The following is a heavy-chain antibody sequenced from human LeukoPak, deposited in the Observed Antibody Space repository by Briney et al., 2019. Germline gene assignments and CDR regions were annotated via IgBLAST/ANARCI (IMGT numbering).Heavy chain of an antibody. CDR2: IYSGGSS. Sequence: GGSLRLSCAASEFTVSNNYMSWVRQAPGKGLEWVSVIYSGGSSHYADSVKGRFTISRDNSKNTLYLQMNSLRAEDTAVYYSARGDGGSGVPDPFDYWGQGTLVTVSS. V-gene: IGHV3-53*01. D-gene: IGHD3-10*01. CDR1: EFTVSNNY. CDR3: ARGDGGSGVPDPFDY. J-gene: IGHJ4*02.